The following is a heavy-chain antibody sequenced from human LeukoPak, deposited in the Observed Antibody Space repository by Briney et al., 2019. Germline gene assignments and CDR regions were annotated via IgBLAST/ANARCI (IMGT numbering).Heavy chain of an antibody. CDR1: GGTFSSYA. D-gene: IGHD6-13*01. CDR3: ATYSSSWTGPFDY. Sequence: GASVKVSCKASGGTFSSYAISWVRQAPGQGLEWMGRIIPILGIANYAQKIQGRVTITADKSTSTAYMELSSLRSEDTAVYYCATYSSSWTGPFDYWGQGTLVTVSS. J-gene: IGHJ4*02. V-gene: IGHV1-69*04. CDR2: IIPILGIA.